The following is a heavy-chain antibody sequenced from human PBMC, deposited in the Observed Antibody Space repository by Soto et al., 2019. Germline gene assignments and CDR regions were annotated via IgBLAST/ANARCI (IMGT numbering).Heavy chain of an antibody. V-gene: IGHV3-23*01. Sequence: GGSLRLSCAASGFFFSSYAMSWVRQAPGKGLEWVSGVGGSGGYTSNADSVKGRFTISRDNSKNTLYLQMESLTVEDTAVYFCAKDAAMVSSTFNYFDFWG. CDR3: AKDAAMVSSTFNYFDF. CDR1: GFFFSSYA. D-gene: IGHD6-13*01. CDR2: VGGSGGYT. J-gene: IGHJ4*01.